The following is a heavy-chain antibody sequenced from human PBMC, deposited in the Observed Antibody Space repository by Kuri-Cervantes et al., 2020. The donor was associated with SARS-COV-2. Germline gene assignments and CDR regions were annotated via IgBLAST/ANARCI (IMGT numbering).Heavy chain of an antibody. Sequence: GESLKISCAASGFTFSSYWMSWVRQAPGKGLEWVANIKQDGSEKYYVDSVKGRFTISRDNAKNSLYLQMNSLRAEDTAVYYCARDQVNMVRGVGKRDYYYHYGMDVWGQGTTVTVSS. J-gene: IGHJ6*02. CDR1: GFTFSSYW. CDR3: ARDQVNMVRGVGKRDYYYHYGMDV. CDR2: IKQDGSEK. D-gene: IGHD3-10*01. V-gene: IGHV3-7*05.